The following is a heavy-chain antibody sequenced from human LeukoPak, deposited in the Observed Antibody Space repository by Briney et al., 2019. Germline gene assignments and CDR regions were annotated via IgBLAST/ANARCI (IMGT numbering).Heavy chain of an antibody. CDR3: AREGSSSWGAYRAFDI. D-gene: IGHD6-13*01. CDR2: IIPIFGTA. J-gene: IGHJ3*02. Sequence: SVKVSCKASGGTFSSYAISWVRQAPGQGLEWMGGIIPIFGTANYAQKFQGGVTITTDESTSTAYMELSSLRSEDTAVYYCAREGSSSWGAYRAFDIWGQGTMVTVSS. CDR1: GGTFSSYA. V-gene: IGHV1-69*05.